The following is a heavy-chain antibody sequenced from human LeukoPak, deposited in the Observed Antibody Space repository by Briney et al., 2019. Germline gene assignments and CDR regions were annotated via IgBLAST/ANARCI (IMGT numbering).Heavy chain of an antibody. CDR3: ARELGATIDY. Sequence: GGSLRLSCAASGFTFSSYAMSWVRQAPGKGLEWISAISGSGGSTYYADSVKGRFTISRDNAKNSLYLQMNSLRAEDTAVYYCARELGATIDYWGQGTLVTVSS. J-gene: IGHJ4*02. CDR1: GFTFSSYA. V-gene: IGHV3-23*01. CDR2: ISGSGGST. D-gene: IGHD1-26*01.